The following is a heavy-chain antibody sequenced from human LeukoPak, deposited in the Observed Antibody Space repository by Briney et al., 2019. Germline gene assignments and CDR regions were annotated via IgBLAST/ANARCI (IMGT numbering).Heavy chain of an antibody. D-gene: IGHD3-10*01. J-gene: IGHJ4*02. CDR2: ITSSGDIK. CDR1: GFTFTTYE. V-gene: IGHV3-48*03. Sequence: GGSLRLSCATSGFTFTTYEMNWVRQAPGKGLEWVSYITSSGDIKTYADPVKGRFTMSRDDAKNSVYLQMNSLRPEGAAVYYCARDIYGDEDFDYWGQGTLVSVSS. CDR3: ARDIYGDEDFDY.